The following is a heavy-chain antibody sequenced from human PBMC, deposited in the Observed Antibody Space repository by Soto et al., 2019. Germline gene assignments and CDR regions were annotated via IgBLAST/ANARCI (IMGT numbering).Heavy chain of an antibody. D-gene: IGHD2-21*02. V-gene: IGHV5-51*01. CDR3: ARIRKNCGGDCYALEY. CDR1: GDTFSSYW. CDR2: MFLGGSDT. Sequence: GESLKISCQGSGDTFSSYWIGWVRQMPGKGLEWMGIMFLGGSDTRYSPSFQGRVNISADKSIRTAYLQWNSLEASDTAMYYCARIRKNCGGDCYALEYWCQGTLVTVSS. J-gene: IGHJ4*02.